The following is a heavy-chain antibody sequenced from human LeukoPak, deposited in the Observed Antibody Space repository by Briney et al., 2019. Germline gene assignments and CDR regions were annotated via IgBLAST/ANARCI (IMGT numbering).Heavy chain of an antibody. CDR1: GFTFSSYG. CDR2: IWYDGSNK. CDR3: ARDMGIAAAADY. D-gene: IGHD6-13*01. Sequence: GGSLRLSCAASGFTFSSYGMHWVRQAPGKGLEWVAVIWYDGSNKYYADSVKGRFTISRDNSKNTLYLQMNSLRAEDTAVYYCARDMGIAAAADYWGQGTLVTVSS. J-gene: IGHJ4*02. V-gene: IGHV3-33*01.